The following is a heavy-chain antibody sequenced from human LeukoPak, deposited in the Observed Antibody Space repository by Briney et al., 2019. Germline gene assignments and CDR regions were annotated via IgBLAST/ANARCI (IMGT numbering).Heavy chain of an antibody. V-gene: IGHV3-66*02. J-gene: IGHJ4*02. D-gene: IGHD3-22*01. CDR3: ARWGSLGDSSGYYDY. CDR2: IYSGGST. Sequence: GGSLRLSCAASGFTVSSNYMSWVRQAPGKGLEWVSVIYSGGSTYYADSVKGRFTISRDNSKNTLYLQMNSLRAEDTAVCYCARWGSLGDSSGYYDYWGQGTLVTVSS. CDR1: GFTVSSNY.